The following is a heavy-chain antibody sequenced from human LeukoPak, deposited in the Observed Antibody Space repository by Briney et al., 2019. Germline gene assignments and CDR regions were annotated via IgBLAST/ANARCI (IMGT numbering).Heavy chain of an antibody. CDR2: IYYSGST. D-gene: IGHD3-22*01. Sequence: SETLSLTCTVSGGSISSYYWSWIRQPPGKGLEWIGYIYYSGSTNYNPSLKSRVTILVDTSKNQFSLKLSSVTAADTAVYYCARDRGYYYDSSGYYYDYYYYGMDVWGQGTTVTVSS. CDR1: GGSISSYY. V-gene: IGHV4-59*01. CDR3: ARDRGYYYDSSGYYYDYYYYGMDV. J-gene: IGHJ6*02.